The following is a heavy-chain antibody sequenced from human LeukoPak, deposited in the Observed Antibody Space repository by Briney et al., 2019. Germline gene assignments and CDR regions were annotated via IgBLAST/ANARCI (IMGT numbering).Heavy chain of an antibody. CDR3: AKPISGGLAVTADWFRP. J-gene: IGHJ5*01. D-gene: IGHD6-19*01. CDR1: GXAFSVYA. CDR2: INANSGTT. Sequence: PGGSLRLSCAASGXAFSVYAMSWLRQPPGKGLEWVSTINANSGTTSYAASVRGRFAISRDNSKNTLYLQLNTLRADDTATYYCAKPISGGLAVTADWFRPWGQGTLVVVSS. V-gene: IGHV3-23*01.